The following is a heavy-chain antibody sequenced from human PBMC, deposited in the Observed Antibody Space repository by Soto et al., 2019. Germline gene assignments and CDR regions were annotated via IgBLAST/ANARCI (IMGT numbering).Heavy chain of an antibody. J-gene: IGHJ4*02. Sequence: QVQLVQSAAEVKKPGASVKVSCKASGYTFANYDISWVRQAPGQGLEWMGWISTKGGNKEYAQNVQGRVTLTADSSTTTVHMELRSLRSDDTAVYYCARSYFDSWTEYSNPVKYWGQGTLVAVSS. CDR1: GYTFANYD. CDR2: ISTKGGNK. D-gene: IGHD3-3*01. V-gene: IGHV1-18*04. CDR3: ARSYFDSWTEYSNPVKY.